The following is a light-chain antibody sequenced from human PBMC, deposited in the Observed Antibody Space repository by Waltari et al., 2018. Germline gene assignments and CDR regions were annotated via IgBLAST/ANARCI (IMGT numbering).Light chain of an antibody. J-gene: IGLJ2*01. CDR1: SHNIGSNY. Sequence: QSVLTQPPSASGTPGQRVTIPSSGSSHNIGSNYVYWYQQLPGTAPKLLIYRNNQRPSGVPDRFSGSKSGTSASLAISGLRSEDEADYYCAAWDDSLSGVVFGGGTKLTVL. V-gene: IGLV1-47*01. CDR2: RNN. CDR3: AAWDDSLSGVV.